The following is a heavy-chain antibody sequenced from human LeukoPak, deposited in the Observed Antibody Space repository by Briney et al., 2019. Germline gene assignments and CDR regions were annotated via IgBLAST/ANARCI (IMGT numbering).Heavy chain of an antibody. CDR3: AIHCSGGSCYQYYFDY. CDR2: ISAYNGNT. CDR1: GYTFTSYG. D-gene: IGHD2-15*01. V-gene: IGHV1-18*01. J-gene: IGHJ4*02. Sequence: ASVKVSCKASGYTFTSYGISWVRQAPGQGLEWMGWISAYNGNTNYAQKLQGRVTMTTDTSTSTAYMELRSLRSDDTAVYYCAIHCSGGSCYQYYFDYWGQGTLVTVSS.